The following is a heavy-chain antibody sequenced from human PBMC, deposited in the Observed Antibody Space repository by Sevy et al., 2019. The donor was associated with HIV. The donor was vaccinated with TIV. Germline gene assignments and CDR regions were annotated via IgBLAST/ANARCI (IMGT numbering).Heavy chain of an antibody. CDR2: ISSGGETI. J-gene: IGHJ4*02. V-gene: IGHV3-48*03. Sequence: GGSLRLSCAASGFTFSTYGMYWVRQAPGKGLEWVSYISSGGETIYYADSVKGRFTISRDNAKNSLYLQMNSLRVEDTAVYYCATYYYGSGKSFDYWGQGVLVTVSS. D-gene: IGHD3-10*01. CDR3: ATYYYGSGKSFDY. CDR1: GFTFSTYG.